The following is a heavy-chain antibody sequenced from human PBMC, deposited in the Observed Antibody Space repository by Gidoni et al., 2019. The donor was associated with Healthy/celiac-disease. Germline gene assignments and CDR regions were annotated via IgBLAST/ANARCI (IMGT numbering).Heavy chain of an antibody. Sequence: HVQLQQCGACLLKPSETLSLTCAFYGWSFRGYYWSWNRQPPGKGLEWIGEINKCGSTNDNPTNKRRVTISGDTTKKQFSLKLSSVTAADTAVYYCARGVRDFDWLSRHIDYWGQRTLVTVSS. J-gene: IGHJ4*02. D-gene: IGHD3-9*01. V-gene: IGHV4-34*01. CDR3: ARGVRDFDWLSRHIDY. CDR1: GWSFRGYY. CDR2: INKCGST.